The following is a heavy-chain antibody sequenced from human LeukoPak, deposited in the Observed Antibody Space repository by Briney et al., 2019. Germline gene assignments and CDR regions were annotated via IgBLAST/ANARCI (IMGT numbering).Heavy chain of an antibody. CDR3: ARGSMDIVVVPAAVTWFDP. Sequence: SETLSLTCTVSGGSISRSSYYWSWIRQPPGKGLEWIGEINHSGSTNYNPSLKSRVTISVDTSKNQFSLKLSSVTAADTAVYYCARGSMDIVVVPAAVTWFDPWGQGTLVTVSS. CDR2: INHSGST. V-gene: IGHV4-39*07. CDR1: GGSISRSSYY. D-gene: IGHD2-2*03. J-gene: IGHJ5*02.